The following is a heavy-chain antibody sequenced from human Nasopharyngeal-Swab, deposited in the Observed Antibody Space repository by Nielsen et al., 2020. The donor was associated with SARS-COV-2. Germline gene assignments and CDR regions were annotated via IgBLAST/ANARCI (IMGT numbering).Heavy chain of an antibody. Sequence: GESLKISCAASGFTFSSYAMGWVRQAPGKGLEWVSAISGSGGSTYYADSVKGRFTISRDNSKNTLYLQMNSLRAEDTAVYYCAKDRSSSGLDYWGQGTLVTVSS. V-gene: IGHV3-23*01. J-gene: IGHJ4*02. CDR3: AKDRSSSGLDY. CDR1: GFTFSSYA. CDR2: ISGSGGST. D-gene: IGHD6-19*01.